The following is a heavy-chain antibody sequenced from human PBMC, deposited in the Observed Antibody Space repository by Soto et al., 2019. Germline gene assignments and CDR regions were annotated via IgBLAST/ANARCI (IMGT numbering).Heavy chain of an antibody. D-gene: IGHD5-12*01. CDR1: GGSFSGYY. V-gene: IGHV4-34*01. CDR2: INHSGST. Sequence: SETLSLTCAVYGGSFSGYYWSWIRQPPGKGLEWIGEINHSGSTNYNPSLKSRVTISVDTSKNQFSLKLSSVTAADTAVYYCARGRSDVDIVATTLTYYFDYWGQGTLVTVSS. CDR3: ARGRSDVDIVATTLTYYFDY. J-gene: IGHJ4*02.